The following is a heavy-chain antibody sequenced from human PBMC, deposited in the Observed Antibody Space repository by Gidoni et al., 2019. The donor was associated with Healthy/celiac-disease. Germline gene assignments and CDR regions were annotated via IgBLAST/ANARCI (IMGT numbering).Heavy chain of an antibody. Sequence: QVQLVQSGAEVKKPGASVQVSCKASGYTFTSYYINWVRQATGQGLESMGWMNPNSGNTGYAQKFQGRVTMTRNTSISTAYMELSSLRSEDTAVYYCAREVGDIVLMVYANDWYFDLWGRGTLVTVSS. CDR2: MNPNSGNT. V-gene: IGHV1-8*01. CDR1: GYTFTSYY. D-gene: IGHD2-8*01. J-gene: IGHJ2*01. CDR3: AREVGDIVLMVYANDWYFDL.